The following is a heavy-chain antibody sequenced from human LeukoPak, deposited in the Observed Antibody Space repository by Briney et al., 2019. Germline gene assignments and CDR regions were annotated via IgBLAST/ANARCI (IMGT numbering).Heavy chain of an antibody. CDR1: GYTFTSYG. D-gene: IGHD1-1*01. CDR3: TRNDPSTYYYYYGMDV. CDR2: ISAYNGNT. J-gene: IGHJ6*02. V-gene: IGHV1-18*01. Sequence: ASVKVSCKASGYTFTSYGISWVRQAPGQGLEWMGWISAYNGNTNHAQKLQGRVTMTTDTSTSTAYMELRSLRSDDTAVYYCTRNDPSTYYYYYGMDVWGQGTTVTVSS.